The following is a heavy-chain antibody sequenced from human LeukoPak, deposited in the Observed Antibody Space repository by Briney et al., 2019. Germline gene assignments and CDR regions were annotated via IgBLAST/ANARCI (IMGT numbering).Heavy chain of an antibody. CDR2: TSAYNVKT. Sequence: GAPVKVSCKASGYTFTSYGISWVRQAPGQGLEWRGWTSAYNVKTTYAKKLKGRVTITTATPPTTASMHLRSLRSDDPAGYYCGGDTSCFQLWPPGETYYYFCIDVWGQGTTVSVSS. D-gene: IGHD5-18*01. J-gene: IGHJ6*02. V-gene: IGHV1-18*01. CDR1: GYTFTSYG. CDR3: GGDTSCFQLWPPGETYYYFCIDV.